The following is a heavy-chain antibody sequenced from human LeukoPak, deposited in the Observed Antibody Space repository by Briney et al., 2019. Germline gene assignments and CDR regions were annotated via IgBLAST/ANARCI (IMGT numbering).Heavy chain of an antibody. CDR3: ARDQRTQLWFD. CDR1: EFTFSSYS. CDR2: ISSSSSYI. D-gene: IGHD5-18*01. J-gene: IGHJ4*02. V-gene: IGHV3-21*01. Sequence: GGSLRLSCAASEFTFSSYSMNWVRQAPGKGLEWVSSISSSSSYIYYADSVKGRFTISRDNAKNSLYLQMNSLRAEDTAVYYCARDQRTQLWFDWGQGTLVTVSS.